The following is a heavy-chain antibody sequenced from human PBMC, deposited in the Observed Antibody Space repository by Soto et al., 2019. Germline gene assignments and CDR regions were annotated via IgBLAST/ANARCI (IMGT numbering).Heavy chain of an antibody. CDR1: GFTFTSSA. D-gene: IGHD2-15*01. CDR3: ARDEGYCSGGSCYWDYGMDV. Sequence: SVKVSCKASGFTFTSSAVLWLRQARGQRLEWIGWIVVGSGNTNYEQKFREKVTITRDMSTSTAYMELSSLISEVTAVYYCARDEGYCSGGSCYWDYGMDVWG. CDR2: IVVGSGNT. J-gene: IGHJ6*02. V-gene: IGHV1-58*01.